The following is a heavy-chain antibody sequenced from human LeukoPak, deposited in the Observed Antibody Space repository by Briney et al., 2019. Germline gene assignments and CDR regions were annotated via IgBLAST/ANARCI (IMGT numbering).Heavy chain of an antibody. J-gene: IGHJ4*02. Sequence: PGGSLRLSCAASGFTFSSYAMSWVRQAPGKGLEWVALIWYDGTNKYYADSVEGRFTISRDNSKNTLYLQMNSLRVEDTAVYYCAKPPDGYNSGAFGYWGQGTLVTVSS. CDR3: AKPPDGYNSGAFGY. V-gene: IGHV3-33*06. CDR1: GFTFSSYA. CDR2: IWYDGTNK. D-gene: IGHD5-24*01.